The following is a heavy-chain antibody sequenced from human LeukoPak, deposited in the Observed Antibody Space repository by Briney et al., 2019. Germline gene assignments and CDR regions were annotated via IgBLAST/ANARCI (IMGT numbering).Heavy chain of an antibody. J-gene: IGHJ4*02. CDR2: IYYSGST. Sequence: SETLSLTCTVSGGSISSYYWSWIRQPPGKGLEWIGYIYYSGSTNYNPSPKSRVTISVGTSKNQFSLKLSSVTAADTAVYYCARRSYDSSGYYSYYFDYWGQGTLVAVSS. D-gene: IGHD3-22*01. CDR1: GGSISSYY. V-gene: IGHV4-59*01. CDR3: ARRSYDSSGYYSYYFDY.